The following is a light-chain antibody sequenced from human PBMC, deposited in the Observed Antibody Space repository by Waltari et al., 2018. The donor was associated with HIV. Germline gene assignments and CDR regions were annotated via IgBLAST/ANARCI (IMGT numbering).Light chain of an antibody. CDR3: QQYTSFPLT. CDR2: GAS. CDR1: QDISNL. J-gene: IGKJ4*01. Sequence: DVQMTQSPSSLSASLGDRVIISCRASQDISNLLAWFQKRPGKAPKALIYGASTLQTGVPSSKFSGTVSGTDFTLTITNLQPEDVATYYCQQYTSFPLTFGGGTTVEI. V-gene: IGKV1-16*02.